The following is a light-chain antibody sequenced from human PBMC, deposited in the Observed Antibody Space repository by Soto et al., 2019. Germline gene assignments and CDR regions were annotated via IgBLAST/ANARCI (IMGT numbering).Light chain of an antibody. CDR3: VLYMGSGISV. CDR1: SGSVSSSHY. J-gene: IGLJ2*01. CDR2: STN. Sequence: QAVVTQEPSFSVSPGGTVTLTCGLSSGSVSSSHYPTSCRQTPGQAPRTLIYSTNTRSSGVPDRFSGSILGNKAALTITGAQADDEYDYYCVLYMGSGISVFGGGTKVTVL. V-gene: IGLV8-61*01.